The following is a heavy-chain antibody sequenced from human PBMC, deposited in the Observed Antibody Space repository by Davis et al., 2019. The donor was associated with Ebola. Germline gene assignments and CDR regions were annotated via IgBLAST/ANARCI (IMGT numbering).Heavy chain of an antibody. CDR2: IIPILGIA. D-gene: IGHD3-10*01. J-gene: IGHJ4*02. V-gene: IGHV1-69*04. CDR3: ARDVWFGELNY. CDR1: GYTFTSYY. Sequence: SVKVSCKASGYTFTSYYMHWVRQAPGQGLEWMGRIIPILGIANYAQKFQGRVTITADKSTSTAYMELSSLRSEDTAVYYCARDVWFGELNYWGQGTLVTVSS.